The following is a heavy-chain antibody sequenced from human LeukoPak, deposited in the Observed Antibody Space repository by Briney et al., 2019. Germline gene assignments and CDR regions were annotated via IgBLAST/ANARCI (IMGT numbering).Heavy chain of an antibody. V-gene: IGHV4-39*07. CDR2: IVYSGTT. D-gene: IGHD5-24*01. Sequence: SETLSLTCNVSSGSITTSSRYWGWIRQSPGKKLEWIGSIVYSGTTFYNPSLKSRVIISIDTSKSQFSLRLSSVTAADTALYYCVRLNYRYGMDVWGQGTTVTVSS. CDR3: VRLNYRYGMDV. CDR1: SGSITTSSRY. J-gene: IGHJ6*02.